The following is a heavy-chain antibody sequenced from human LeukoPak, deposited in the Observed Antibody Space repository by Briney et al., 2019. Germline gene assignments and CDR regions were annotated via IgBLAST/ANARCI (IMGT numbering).Heavy chain of an antibody. CDR2: ISSDGSNK. V-gene: IGHV3-30-3*01. CDR3: AGPRTGYSCFDP. Sequence: PGGSLRLSCTASGFTFSIYAMHWVRQAPGKGLEWVAVISSDGSNKDYADSVKGRFTISRDNSKNTLYLQMNSLRGEDRAVYYCAGPRTGYSCFDPWGQGTLVTVSS. D-gene: IGHD3/OR15-3a*01. J-gene: IGHJ5*02. CDR1: GFTFSIYA.